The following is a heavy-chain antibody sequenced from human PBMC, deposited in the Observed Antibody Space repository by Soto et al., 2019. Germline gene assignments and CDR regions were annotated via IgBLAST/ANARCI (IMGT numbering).Heavy chain of an antibody. J-gene: IGHJ4*02. D-gene: IGHD3-3*01. CDR1: GFTFSTYT. CDR2: TSYDESKK. CDR3: ARPLLEWLLSADY. Sequence: QVQLVESGGGVVQSGRSLRLSCAASGFTFSTYTMHWVRQAPGKGLEWVAITSYDESKKYYADSVKGRFTIFRDNSKNTLFLQMNSLRPEDTAVYYCARPLLEWLLSADYWGQGTLVTVSS. V-gene: IGHV3-30-3*01.